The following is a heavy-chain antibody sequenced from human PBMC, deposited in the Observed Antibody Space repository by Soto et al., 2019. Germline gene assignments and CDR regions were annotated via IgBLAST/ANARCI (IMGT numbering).Heavy chain of an antibody. D-gene: IGHD2-2*02. J-gene: IGHJ4*02. CDR2: TYYRSKWYY. V-gene: IGHV6-1*01. CDR3: ERCYCSRTSCYIFDY. CDR1: GDSISRNSDT. Sequence: PSQTLSLTCAISGDSISRNSDTWNWIRQSPSSGLEWLGRTYYRSKWYYDYAVSVKSRITINPDTSKNQFSLQMNSVTPEDTAVYFCERCYCSRTSCYIFDYWCQGILVPVS.